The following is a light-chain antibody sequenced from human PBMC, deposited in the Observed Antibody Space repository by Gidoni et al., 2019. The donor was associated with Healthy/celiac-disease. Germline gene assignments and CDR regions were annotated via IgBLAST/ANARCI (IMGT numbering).Light chain of an antibody. CDR3: QVWDSSSDLWV. V-gene: IGLV3-21*04. CDR2: YDS. Sequence: SYVLTQPPSVSVAPGKTARITWGGNNIGSKSVHWYQQKPGQAPVLVIYYDSDRPSGIPERFSGSNSGNTATLTISRVEAGDEADYYCQVWDSSSDLWVFGGGTKLTVL. J-gene: IGLJ3*02. CDR1: NIGSKS.